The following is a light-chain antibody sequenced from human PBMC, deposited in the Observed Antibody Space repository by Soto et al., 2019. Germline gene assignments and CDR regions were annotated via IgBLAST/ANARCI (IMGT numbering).Light chain of an antibody. Sequence: DIQMTQSPSSVSASVGDRVTITCRASQSISSWLAWYQQKPGTVPKLLIYAASSLQSGVPSRFSGSGAGTEFTLTITSLKPEDFGTYYCQQGDSFPITFGQGTRLEIK. CDR2: AAS. CDR3: QQGDSFPIT. V-gene: IGKV1-12*01. CDR1: QSISSW. J-gene: IGKJ5*01.